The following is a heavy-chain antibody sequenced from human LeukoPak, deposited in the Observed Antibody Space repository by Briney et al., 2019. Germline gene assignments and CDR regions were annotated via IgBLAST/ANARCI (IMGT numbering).Heavy chain of an antibody. D-gene: IGHD3-22*01. CDR1: GGSISSYY. CDR2: IYYSGST. V-gene: IGHV4-59*12. CDR3: ARGGTTYYDSSGSLL. J-gene: IGHJ1*01. Sequence: SETLSLTCTVSGGSISSYYWSWIRQPPGKGLEWIGYIYYSGSTNYDPSLKSRVTISVDTSKNRFSLKLSSVTAADTAVYYCARGGTTYYDSSGSLLWGQGTLVTVSS.